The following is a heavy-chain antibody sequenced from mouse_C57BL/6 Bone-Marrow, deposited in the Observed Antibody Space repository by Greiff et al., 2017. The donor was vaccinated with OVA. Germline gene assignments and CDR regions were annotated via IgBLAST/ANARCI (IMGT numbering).Heavy chain of an antibody. CDR3: YYYCSSDVDY. V-gene: IGHV1-5*01. CDR2: FYPGNSDT. D-gene: IGHD1-1*01. J-gene: IGHJ2*01. CDR1: GYTFPSYW. Sequence: VQLQQSGTVLARPGASVKMSCKTSGYTFPSYWMHWVKQRPGQGLEWIGAFYPGNSDTSYNQKFKGKAKLTAVTSASTAYMELSSQTNEDSAVYYGYYYCSSDVDYWGQGTTLTVSS.